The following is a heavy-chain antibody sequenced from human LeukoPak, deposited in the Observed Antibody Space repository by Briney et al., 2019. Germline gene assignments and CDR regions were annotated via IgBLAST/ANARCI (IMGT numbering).Heavy chain of an antibody. CDR3: AKAGASGVLEDYYYYYYMDV. CDR2: ISGSGGST. D-gene: IGHD3-3*01. J-gene: IGHJ6*03. Sequence: GGSLRLSCAASGFTFSSYAMSWVRQAPGKGLEWVSAISGSGGSTYYADSVKGRFTISRDNSKNTLYLQMNSLRAEDTAVYYCAKAGASGVLEDYYYYYYMDVWGKGTTVTVSS. CDR1: GFTFSSYA. V-gene: IGHV3-23*01.